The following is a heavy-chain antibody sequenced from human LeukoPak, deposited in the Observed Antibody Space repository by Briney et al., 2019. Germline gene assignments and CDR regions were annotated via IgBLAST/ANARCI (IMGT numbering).Heavy chain of an antibody. CDR1: SEFFSGYY. J-gene: IGHJ4*02. V-gene: IGHV4-38-2*01. Sequence: SETLSLTCGVSSEFFSGYYWGWIRQPPGKGLEWIGSIYYSGSTYYNPSLKSRVTISVDTSKNQFSLKLSSVTAADTAVYYCARVSTTFGVVINYYFDYWGQGTLVTVSS. D-gene: IGHD3-3*01. CDR2: IYYSGST. CDR3: ARVSTTFGVVINYYFDY.